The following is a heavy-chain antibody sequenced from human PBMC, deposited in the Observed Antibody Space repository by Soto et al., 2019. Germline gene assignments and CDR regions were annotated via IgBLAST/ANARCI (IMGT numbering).Heavy chain of an antibody. J-gene: IGHJ4*02. CDR3: ARSSLRYFDWLFN. CDR2: FFIGGNT. Sequence: ETLSLTCTVSGGSISSSTYYWGWMRQPPGKGLEWIASFFIGGNTYYNPTLKSRVTISVDTSKNQFSLKLSSVTAADTAVYYCARSSLRYFDWLFNWGQGTLVTVSS. V-gene: IGHV4-39*01. D-gene: IGHD3-9*01. CDR1: GGSISSSTYY.